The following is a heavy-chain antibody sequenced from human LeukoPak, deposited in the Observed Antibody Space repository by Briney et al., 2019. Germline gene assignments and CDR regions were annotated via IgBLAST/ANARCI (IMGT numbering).Heavy chain of an antibody. CDR3: ARDHFPQYYYGSGSYYNVFDY. CDR2: INPNIGGT. CDR1: GYTLTGYY. Sequence: ASVKVSCKASGYTLTGYYMHWVRQAPGQGLEWMGWINPNIGGTNYAQKFQGRVTMTRDTSISTAYMEPSRLRSDDTAVYYCARDHFPQYYYGSGSYYNVFDYWGQGTLVTVSS. D-gene: IGHD3-10*01. J-gene: IGHJ4*02. V-gene: IGHV1-2*02.